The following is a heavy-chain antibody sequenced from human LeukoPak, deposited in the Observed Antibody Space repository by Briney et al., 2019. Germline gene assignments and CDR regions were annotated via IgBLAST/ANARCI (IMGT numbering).Heavy chain of an antibody. V-gene: IGHV4-30-2*01. D-gene: IGHD3-10*01. CDR3: ARAFHYYGSGSYYLGAFDI. Sequence: PSQTLSLTCAVSGGSISSGGYSWSWIRQPPGKGLEWIGYIYHSGSTYYNPSLKSRVTMSVDRSKNQFSLKLSSVTAADTAVYYCARAFHYYGSGSYYLGAFDIWGQGTMVTVSS. J-gene: IGHJ3*02. CDR1: GGSISSGGYS. CDR2: IYHSGST.